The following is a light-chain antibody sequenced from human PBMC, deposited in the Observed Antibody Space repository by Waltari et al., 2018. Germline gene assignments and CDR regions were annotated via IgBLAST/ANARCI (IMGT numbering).Light chain of an antibody. CDR2: GTS. J-gene: IGKJ2*01. CDR1: QSVGSIY. V-gene: IGKV3-20*01. CDR3: QVYGGSPLYT. Sequence: ERVLAQSPGTLSLSPGARATLSCRASQSVGSIYLAWYQQRPGQPPRVLVYGTSSRATGIPDRFSGSRSGSDFTLTIDRLEPEDVAVYFCQVYGGSPLYTFGQGTRLEIK.